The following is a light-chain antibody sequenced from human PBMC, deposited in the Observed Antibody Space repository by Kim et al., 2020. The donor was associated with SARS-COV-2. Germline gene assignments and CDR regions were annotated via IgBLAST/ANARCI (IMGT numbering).Light chain of an antibody. Sequence: AAVGDRVTIPCRASQCIRNDLGWYQQNPGRAPKRLIYGASSLQSGVPSRFSGSGSGTEFTLTISSVQPEDFATYFCLQNSTYPITYGQGTRLEIK. CDR3: LQNSTYPIT. CDR1: QCIRND. J-gene: IGKJ5*01. V-gene: IGKV1-17*01. CDR2: GAS.